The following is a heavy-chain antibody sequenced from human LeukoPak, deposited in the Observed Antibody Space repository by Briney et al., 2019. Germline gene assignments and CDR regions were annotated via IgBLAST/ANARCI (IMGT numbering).Heavy chain of an antibody. D-gene: IGHD3-22*01. V-gene: IGHV4-59*01. Sequence: PSETLSLTCTVSGGSISSYYWSWIRQPPGKGLEWIGYIYYSGSTNYNPSLKSRVTISVDTSKNQFSLKLSSVTAADTAVYYCARAYSDSSYYYYYYYMDVWGKGTTVTVSS. CDR3: ARAYSDSSYYYYYYYMDV. CDR1: GGSISSYY. CDR2: IYYSGST. J-gene: IGHJ6*03.